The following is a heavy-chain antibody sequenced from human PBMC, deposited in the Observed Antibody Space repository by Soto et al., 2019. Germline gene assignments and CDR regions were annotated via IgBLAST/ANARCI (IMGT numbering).Heavy chain of an antibody. CDR2: ISYSGTT. V-gene: IGHV4-39*01. Sequence: SETLSLTCTVSGDSINSSDYYWGWIRQPPGKGLEWIGSISYSGTTYYNPSLKSRVTISVDPSKTHFSLRLTSLTAPDTALYYCARHVNSSSYFDYWGQGTPVTVSS. CDR3: ARHVNSSSYFDY. CDR1: GDSINSSDYY. D-gene: IGHD6-13*01. J-gene: IGHJ4*02.